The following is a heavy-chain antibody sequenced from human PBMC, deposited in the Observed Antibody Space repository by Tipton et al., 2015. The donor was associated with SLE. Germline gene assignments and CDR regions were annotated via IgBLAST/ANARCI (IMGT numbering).Heavy chain of an antibody. Sequence: TLSLTCTVSGGSISSHYWSWIRQSPGRGLEWIGDIYYSGSTKYNPSLKSRVTISPDTSKNQFSLRLTSVTAADTAVYYCARDHYDSYYYYGMDVWGQGTTVTVSS. D-gene: IGHD3-3*01. J-gene: IGHJ6*02. CDR2: IYYSGST. V-gene: IGHV4-59*11. CDR1: GGSISSHY. CDR3: ARDHYDSYYYYGMDV.